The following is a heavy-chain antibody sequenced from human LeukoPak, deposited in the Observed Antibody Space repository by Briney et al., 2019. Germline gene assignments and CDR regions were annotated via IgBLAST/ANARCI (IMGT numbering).Heavy chain of an antibody. CDR2: INHSGST. CDR3: ARAATACGGDCYSDAFDI. D-gene: IGHD2-21*01. CDR1: GGSFSGYY. J-gene: IGHJ3*02. V-gene: IGHV4-34*01. Sequence: SETLSLTCAVYGGSFSGYYWSWIRQPPGKGLEWIGEINHSGSTNYNPSLKSRVTISVDTSKNQFSLKLSSVTAADTAVYYCARAATACGGDCYSDAFDIWGQGTMVTVSS.